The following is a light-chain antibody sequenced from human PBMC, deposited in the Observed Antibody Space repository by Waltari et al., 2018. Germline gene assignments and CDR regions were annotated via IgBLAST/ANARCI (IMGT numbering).Light chain of an antibody. J-gene: IGLJ3*02. Sequence: QLVPTQSPSASASLGASVKLTCTLDSGHSNNIVAWLQRRPEKGPRYLMKVNSDGSHTKGDDIPDRFSGSSSGPERYLTISSLQSEDEADYYCQTGGHGTWVFGGGTKLTVV. CDR3: QTGGHGTWV. CDR2: VNSDGSH. V-gene: IGLV4-69*01. CDR1: SGHSNNI.